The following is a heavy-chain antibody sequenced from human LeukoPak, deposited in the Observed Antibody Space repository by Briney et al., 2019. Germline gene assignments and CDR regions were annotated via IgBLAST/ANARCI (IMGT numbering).Heavy chain of an antibody. J-gene: IGHJ5*02. V-gene: IGHV4-59*01. CDR3: ARGLYDLHLGAWFGP. CDR1: GGSISSDY. D-gene: IGHD3-3*01. Sequence: PSETLSLTCTVSGGSISSDYWGWIRQPPGKGLEYIGFMFSDGTSNCNPSLKSRVTMSVDTSKNQFSLEVRSVTAADTAVYYCARGLYDLHLGAWFGPWGQGTRVTVSS. CDR2: MFSDGTS.